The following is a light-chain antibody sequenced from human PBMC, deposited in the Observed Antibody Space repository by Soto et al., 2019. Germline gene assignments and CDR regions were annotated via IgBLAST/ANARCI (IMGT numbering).Light chain of an antibody. J-gene: IGKJ3*01. CDR1: QSINNRY. V-gene: IGKV3-20*01. CDR2: GAS. Sequence: EIVLTQSPGTLSLSPGERATLSCRASQSINNRYLAWYHQKPGQAPRLLIYGASSRATGIPDRFSGCGSGTDFTLTISRLEPEDFALYYCQQFGSSPGFTFGPGTKVDMK. CDR3: QQFGSSPGFT.